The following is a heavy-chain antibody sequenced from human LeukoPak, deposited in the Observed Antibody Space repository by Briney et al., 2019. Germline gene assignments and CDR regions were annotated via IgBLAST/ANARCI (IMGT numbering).Heavy chain of an antibody. CDR3: ATETNGRHYDY. D-gene: IGHD1-14*01. J-gene: IGHJ4*02. CDR1: GLTFSTSG. V-gene: IGHV3-21*06. CDR2: IGPTGSDR. Sequence: GGSMRLSCTASGLTFSTSGFNWVRQAPGKGLEWVASIGPTGSDRYHADSIKGRFTISRDNANNFLYLQMNSLRDEDTAVYYCATETNGRHYDYWGQGTLLTVSS.